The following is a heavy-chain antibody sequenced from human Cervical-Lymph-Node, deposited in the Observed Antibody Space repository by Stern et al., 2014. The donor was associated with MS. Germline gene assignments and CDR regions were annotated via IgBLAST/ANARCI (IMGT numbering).Heavy chain of an antibody. V-gene: IGHV1-58*01. CDR3: AEDRDSSGYYFDAFDI. D-gene: IGHD3-22*01. CDR2: IVVGSGNT. CDR1: GFTFTSSA. Sequence: QLVESGPEVKKPGTSVKVSCKASGFTFTSSAVQWVRQARGQRLEWIGWIVVGSGNTNYAQKFQERVTITRDMSTSTAYMELSSLRSEHTAVYYCAEDRDSSGYYFDAFDIWGQGTMVTVSS. J-gene: IGHJ3*02.